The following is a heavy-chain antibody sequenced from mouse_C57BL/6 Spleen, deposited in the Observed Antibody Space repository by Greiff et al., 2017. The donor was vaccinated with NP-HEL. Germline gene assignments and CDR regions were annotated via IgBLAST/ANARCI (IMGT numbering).Heavy chain of an antibody. CDR3: ARDMGVRIYDGSSYGAMDY. J-gene: IGHJ4*01. V-gene: IGHV5-4*01. Sequence: EVMLVESGGGLVKPGGSLKLSCAASGFTFSSYAMSWVRQTPEKRLEWVATISDGGSYTYYPDNVKGRFTISRDNAKNNLYLQMSHLKSEDTAMYYCARDMGVRIYDGSSYGAMDYWGQGTSVTVSS. CDR2: ISDGGSYT. D-gene: IGHD1-1*01. CDR1: GFTFSSYA.